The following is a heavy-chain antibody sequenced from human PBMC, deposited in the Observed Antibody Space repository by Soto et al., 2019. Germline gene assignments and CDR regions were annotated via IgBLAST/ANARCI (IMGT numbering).Heavy chain of an antibody. J-gene: IGHJ4*02. CDR1: GFTFSSYS. V-gene: IGHV3-21*01. CDR2: ISSSSSYI. D-gene: IGHD6-19*01. Sequence: EVQLVESGGGLVKPGGSLRLSCAASGFTFSSYSMNWVRQAPGKGLEWVSSISSSSSYIYYADSVKGRFTISRDNAKNSLYLQMNSLRAEDTAVYYCARDTPYSSGSLDYWGQGTLVTVSS. CDR3: ARDTPYSSGSLDY.